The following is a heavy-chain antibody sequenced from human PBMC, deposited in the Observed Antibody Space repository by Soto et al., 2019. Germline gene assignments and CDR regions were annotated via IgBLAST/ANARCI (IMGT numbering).Heavy chain of an antibody. CDR3: ARDRGSELDY. V-gene: IGHV1-18*01. Sequence: QVQLVQSVFEVKKPEASVKVSCKTSGYTFTSYGISWVRQAPGQGLEWMGWIASDNGNTKYAQNLQGRVTMTTDTSTRTVHMELRSLRSDDTAVYYCARDRGSELDYWGQGTLLTVSS. CDR2: IASDNGNT. CDR1: GYTFTSYG. D-gene: IGHD1-7*01. J-gene: IGHJ4*02.